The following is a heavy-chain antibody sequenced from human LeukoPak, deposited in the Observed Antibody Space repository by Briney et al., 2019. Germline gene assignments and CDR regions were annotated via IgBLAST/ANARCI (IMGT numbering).Heavy chain of an antibody. Sequence: SETLSLTCTVSGGSISSSSYYWGWIRQPPGKGLEWIGSIYYSGSTYYNPSLKSRVTISVDTSKNQFSLKLSSVTAADTAVYYCARQRQLVRRALDYWGQGTLVTVSS. CDR3: ARQRQLVRRALDY. D-gene: IGHD6-6*01. J-gene: IGHJ4*02. CDR1: GGSISSSSYY. V-gene: IGHV4-39*01. CDR2: IYYSGST.